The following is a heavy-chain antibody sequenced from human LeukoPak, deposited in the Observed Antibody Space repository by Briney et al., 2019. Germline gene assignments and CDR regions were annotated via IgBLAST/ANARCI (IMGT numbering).Heavy chain of an antibody. J-gene: IGHJ6*02. V-gene: IGHV4-34*01. CDR1: GGSFSGYY. D-gene: IGHD6-6*01. CDR2: INHSGST. CDR3: ARGRIAARPHYYYYGRDV. Sequence: PSETLSLTCAVYGGSFSGYYWSWIRQPPGKGLEWIGEINHSGSTNYNPSLKSRVTISVDTSKNQFSLKLSSVTAADTAVYYCARGRIAARPHYYYYGRDVWGQGTTVTVSS.